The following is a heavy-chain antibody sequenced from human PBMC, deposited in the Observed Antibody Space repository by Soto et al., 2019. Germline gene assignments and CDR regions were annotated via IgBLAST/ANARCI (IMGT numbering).Heavy chain of an antibody. CDR1: GFTFDDYT. V-gene: IGHV3-43*01. Sequence: GGSLRLSCAASGFTFDDYTMHWVRQAPGKGLEWVSLISWDGGSTYYADSVKGRFTISRDNSKNSLYLQMNSLRTEDTALYYCAKQGRYYYGMDVWGQGTTVTVSS. J-gene: IGHJ6*02. CDR2: ISWDGGST. CDR3: AKQGRYYYGMDV.